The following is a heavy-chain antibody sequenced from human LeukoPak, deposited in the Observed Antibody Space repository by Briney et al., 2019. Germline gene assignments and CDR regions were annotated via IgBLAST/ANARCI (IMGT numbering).Heavy chain of an antibody. CDR3: ARNGGSYSFDY. CDR1: GGSISTYY. V-gene: IGHV4-59*01. D-gene: IGHD2-15*01. CDR2: IYYSGST. J-gene: IGHJ4*02. Sequence: SETLSLTCTVSGGSISTYYWSWIRQPPGAGLEWIGYIYYSGSTNYNPSFKSRVTISVDTSKNQFSLKLSSVTAADTAVYYCARNGGSYSFDYWGQGTLVTVSS.